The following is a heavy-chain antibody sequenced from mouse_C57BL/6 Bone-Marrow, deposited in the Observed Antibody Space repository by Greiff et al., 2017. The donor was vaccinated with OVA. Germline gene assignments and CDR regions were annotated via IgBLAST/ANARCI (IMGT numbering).Heavy chain of an antibody. CDR2: IDPENGDT. D-gene: IGHD4-1*01. CDR1: GFNIKDDY. Sequence: VQLQQSGAELVRPGASVKLSCTASGFNIKDDYMHWVKQRPEQGLEWIGWIDPENGDTEYASQFQGKATITADTSSNTAYLQLSSLTSEDTAVYYCTTGTWFAYWGQGTLVTVSA. V-gene: IGHV14-4*01. CDR3: TTGTWFAY. J-gene: IGHJ3*01.